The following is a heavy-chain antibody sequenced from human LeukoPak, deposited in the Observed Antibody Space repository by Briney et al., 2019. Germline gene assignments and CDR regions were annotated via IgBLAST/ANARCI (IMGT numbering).Heavy chain of an antibody. D-gene: IGHD4-17*01. J-gene: IGHJ4*02. CDR1: GYTFTSYG. CDR2: ISAYNGNT. Sequence: ASVKVSCKASGYTFTSYGISWVRQAPGQGHEWMGWISAYNGNTNYAQKLQGRVIMTTDTSTSTAYMELRSLRSDDTAVYYCARDSLRSYYFDYWGRGTLVTVSS. CDR3: ARDSLRSYYFDY. V-gene: IGHV1-18*01.